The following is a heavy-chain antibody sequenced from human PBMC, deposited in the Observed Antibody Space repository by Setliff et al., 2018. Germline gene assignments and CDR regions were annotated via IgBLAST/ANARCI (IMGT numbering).Heavy chain of an antibody. CDR2: FDPEDGET. D-gene: IGHD2-15*01. V-gene: IGHV1-24*01. J-gene: IGHJ3*02. CDR1: EYTLTELS. Sequence: GPVKVSCKVSEYTLTELSMHWVRQAPGKGLEWMGGFDPEDGETIYAQKFQGRVTMTEDTSTDTAYMELSSLRSEDTAVYYCATNSGGNTIDAFDIWGQGTWSPSPQ. CDR3: ATNSGGNTIDAFDI.